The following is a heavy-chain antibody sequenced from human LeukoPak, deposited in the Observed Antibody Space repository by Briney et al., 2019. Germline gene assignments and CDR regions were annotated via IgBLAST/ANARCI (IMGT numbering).Heavy chain of an antibody. D-gene: IGHD3-22*01. V-gene: IGHV1-69*05. J-gene: IGHJ4*02. CDR1: GGTFSSYA. Sequence: SVKVSCKASGGTFSSYAISWVRQAPGQGLEWMGGIIPIFGTANYAQKFQGSVTITTDESTSTAYMELSSLRSEDTAVYYCARAYYYDSSGYYPFDYWGQGTLVTVSS. CDR2: IIPIFGTA. CDR3: ARAYYYDSSGYYPFDY.